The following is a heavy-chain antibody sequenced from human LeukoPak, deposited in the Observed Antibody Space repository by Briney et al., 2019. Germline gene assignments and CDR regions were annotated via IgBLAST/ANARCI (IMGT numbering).Heavy chain of an antibody. CDR3: ARQDFDFWSGQFDS. Sequence: PSETLSLTCSVSSGSISSANCYWGWIRQPPGKGLEWIGSLYYTGRTYYNPSLKTRVTISIDTSRNQFSLNLNSVTAADTAVYYCARQDFDFWSGQFDSWGQGTLVTVSS. V-gene: IGHV4-39*01. D-gene: IGHD3-3*01. CDR2: LYYTGRT. CDR1: SGSISSANCY. J-gene: IGHJ4*01.